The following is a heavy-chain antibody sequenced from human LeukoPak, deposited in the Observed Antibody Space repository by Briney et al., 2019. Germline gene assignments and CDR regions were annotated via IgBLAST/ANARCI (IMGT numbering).Heavy chain of an antibody. D-gene: IGHD6-19*01. Sequence: RASVKVSCKASGYTFTSYAMNWVRQAPGQGLEWMGWINTNTGNPTYAQGFTGRFVFSLDTSVSTAYLQISSLKAEDTAVYYCARGRKQWLVLSRDWFDPWGQGTLVTVSS. CDR2: INTNTGNP. CDR1: GYTFTSYA. J-gene: IGHJ5*02. CDR3: ARGRKQWLVLSRDWFDP. V-gene: IGHV7-4-1*02.